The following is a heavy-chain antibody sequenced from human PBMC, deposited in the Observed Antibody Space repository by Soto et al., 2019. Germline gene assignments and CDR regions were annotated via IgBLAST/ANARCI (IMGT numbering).Heavy chain of an antibody. CDR3: ARYFSGGSCFDL. Sequence: LRLSCAASGFTFSSFWMSWVRQAPGKGLEWVANINQDGSDKYYVDSVKGRFTISRDNAKNSLYLQMNSLRAEDTAVYYCARYFSGGSCFDLWGQGTLVTVSS. CDR1: GFTFSSFW. CDR2: INQDGSDK. J-gene: IGHJ4*02. D-gene: IGHD2-15*01. V-gene: IGHV3-7*01.